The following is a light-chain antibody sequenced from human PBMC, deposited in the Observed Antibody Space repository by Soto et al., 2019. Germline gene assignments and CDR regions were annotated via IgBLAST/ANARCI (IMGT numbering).Light chain of an antibody. V-gene: IGKV1-5*01. Sequence: DIQMTQSPSTLSASVGDRVTITCRASQSIYRWLAWYQQKPGKAPKLLIYDASSLESGVPSRFSGSGSGTDFTLTVSSLQSDDFAAYYCQQYNTYPYTFGQGTKLDIK. J-gene: IGKJ2*01. CDR1: QSIYRW. CDR2: DAS. CDR3: QQYNTYPYT.